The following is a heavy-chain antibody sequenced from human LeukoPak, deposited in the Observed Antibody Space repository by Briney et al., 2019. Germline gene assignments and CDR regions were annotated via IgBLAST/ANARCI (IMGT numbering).Heavy chain of an antibody. V-gene: IGHV3-30*02. CDR3: AKGLGDYDDFRLGF. CDR1: IFSFSTFG. D-gene: IGHD4-17*01. Sequence: PGGSLRLSCAASIFSFSTFGFHWVRQAPGKGLEWVAFIRYDGSDKYYADSVKGRFTVSRDNSKNTLYLHMNSLRVEDTAVYYCAKGLGDYDDFRLGFWGQGTLVTVSS. CDR2: IRYDGSDK. J-gene: IGHJ4*02.